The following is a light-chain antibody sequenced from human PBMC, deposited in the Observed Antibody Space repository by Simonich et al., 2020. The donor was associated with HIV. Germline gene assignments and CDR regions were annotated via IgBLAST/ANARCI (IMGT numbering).Light chain of an antibody. CDR2: EDS. Sequence: SYEETQPPSVSVSPGQTARITCSGDKLPKKYAYWYQQKSGQAPVLVIYEDSKRPSGSPERFSGSRSGTMATLTISGAQVEDEADYYCYSADSRGVFGGGTKLTVL. CDR3: YSADSRGV. J-gene: IGLJ3*02. V-gene: IGLV3-10*01. CDR1: KLPKKY.